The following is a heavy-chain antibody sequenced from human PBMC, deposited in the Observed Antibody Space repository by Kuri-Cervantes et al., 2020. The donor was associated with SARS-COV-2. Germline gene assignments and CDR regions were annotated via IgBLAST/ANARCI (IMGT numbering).Heavy chain of an antibody. CDR3: ARDPSAAAGPYYYYYYMDV. D-gene: IGHD6-13*01. CDR2: IFYSGST. J-gene: IGHJ6*03. V-gene: IGHV4-59*11. CDR1: GGSISGHY. Sequence: GSLRLSCTVSGGSISGHYWSWIRQPPGKGLEWIGNIFYSGSTNYNPSLKSRVTISVDTSKNQFSLKLSSVTAADTAVYYCARDPSAAAGPYYYYYYMDVWGKGTTVTVSS.